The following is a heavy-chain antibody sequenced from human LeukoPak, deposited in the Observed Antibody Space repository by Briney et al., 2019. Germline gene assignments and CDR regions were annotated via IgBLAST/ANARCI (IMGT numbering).Heavy chain of an antibody. J-gene: IGHJ3*02. V-gene: IGHV3-23*01. CDR2: ISGSGGST. D-gene: IGHD4-17*01. CDR1: GFTFSSYA. Sequence: GGSLRLSCAASGFTFSSYAVSWVRQAPGKGLEWVSGISGSGGSTYYADSMKGRFTISRDNSKNTLYLQMNSLRAEDTALYYCAKLGGTTVPKRPFDIWGQGTMVTVSS. CDR3: AKLGGTTVPKRPFDI.